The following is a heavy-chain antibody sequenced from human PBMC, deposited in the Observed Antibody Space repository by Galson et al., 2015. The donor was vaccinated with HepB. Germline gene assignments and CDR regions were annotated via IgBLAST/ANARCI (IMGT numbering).Heavy chain of an antibody. CDR3: ASEGYCSSTSCSGDYYYYYMDV. D-gene: IGHD2-2*01. V-gene: IGHV1-2*02. Sequence: SVKVSCKASGYTFTGYYMHWVRQAPGQGLEWMGWINPNSGGTNYAQKFQGRVTMTRDTSISTAYMGLSRLRSDDTAVYYCASEGYCSSTSCSGDYYYYYMDVWGKGTTVTVSS. J-gene: IGHJ6*03. CDR2: INPNSGGT. CDR1: GYTFTGYY.